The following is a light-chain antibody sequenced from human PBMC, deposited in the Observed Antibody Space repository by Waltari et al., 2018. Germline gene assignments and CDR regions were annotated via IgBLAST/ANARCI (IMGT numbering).Light chain of an antibody. J-gene: IGKJ2*01. CDR1: QSISSW. CDR2: DAS. Sequence: DIQMTHSPSTLSASVGHRVTITCRASQSISSWLAWYQQKPGKAPKLLIYDASSLESGVPSRFSGSGSGTEFTLTISSLQPDDFATYYCQQYNSYSMYTFGQGTKLEIK. V-gene: IGKV1-5*01. CDR3: QQYNSYSMYT.